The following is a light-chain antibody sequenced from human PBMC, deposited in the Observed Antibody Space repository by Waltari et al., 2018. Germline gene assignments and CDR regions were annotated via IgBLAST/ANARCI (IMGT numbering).Light chain of an antibody. CDR1: RSNLGAAHD. CDR2: RNN. CDR3: QSYVSTHVV. V-gene: IGLV1-40*01. Sequence: QSVLTQPPPVSGAPGQRVTISCPGSRSNLGAAHDVHWYQFRPGAAPKLLIYRNNNRPSGVSDRFSGSKSGTSASLVVTGLQAGDEAVYYCQSYVSTHVVFGGGTRLTVL. J-gene: IGLJ2*01.